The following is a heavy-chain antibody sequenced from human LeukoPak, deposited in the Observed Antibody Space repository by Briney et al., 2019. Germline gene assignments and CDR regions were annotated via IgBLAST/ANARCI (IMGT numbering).Heavy chain of an antibody. CDR2: VKQDGSEK. J-gene: IGHJ4*02. Sequence: QPGGSLRLSCAAPGFTFRNDWMSWVRQAPGKGLEWVANVKQDGSEKDYVDSVKGRFTISRDNAKNLLYLQMNSLRTEDTAVYYCSRVGPGGAGAFDYWGQGTLVTVSS. D-gene: IGHD6-13*01. CDR3: SRVGPGGAGAFDY. V-gene: IGHV3-7*03. CDR1: GFTFRNDW.